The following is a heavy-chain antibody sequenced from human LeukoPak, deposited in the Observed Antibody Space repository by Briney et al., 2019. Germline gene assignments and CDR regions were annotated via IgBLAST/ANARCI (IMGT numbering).Heavy chain of an antibody. J-gene: IGHJ4*02. V-gene: IGHV3-48*01. CDR1: GFTFSSYS. Sequence: GGSLRLSCAASGFTFSSYSMNWVRQAPGKGLEWVSYISSSSSTIYYADSVEGRFTISRDNAKNSLYLQMNSLRAEDTAVYYCAGGGYTDFDYWGQGTLVAVSS. CDR3: AGGGYTDFDY. D-gene: IGHD6-25*01. CDR2: ISSSSSTI.